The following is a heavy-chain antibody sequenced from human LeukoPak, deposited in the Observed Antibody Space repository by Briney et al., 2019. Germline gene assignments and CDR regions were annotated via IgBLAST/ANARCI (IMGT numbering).Heavy chain of an antibody. D-gene: IGHD6-13*01. CDR3: ARAPIAAAGTP. J-gene: IGHJ4*02. CDR2: ITTGRGDT. V-gene: IGHV1-3*03. Sequence: GASVKVSCKASGYTFTDYALHWVRQAPGQSLEWMGWITTGRGDTQYSQAFQRRITITRDKSASTVSMDLSALRSEDTAVYYCARAPIAAAGTPWGQGTLVTVSS. CDR1: GYTFTDYA.